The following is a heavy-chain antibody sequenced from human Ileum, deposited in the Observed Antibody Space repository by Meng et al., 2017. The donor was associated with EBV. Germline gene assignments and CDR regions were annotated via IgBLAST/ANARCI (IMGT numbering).Heavy chain of an antibody. CDR3: AREVSNTSSWGSFDY. CDR2: IYHTGTT. Sequence: VQLQESGPGPVKPSGNLSVSCVVSGGSIRSTNWWHWVRQAPGKGLEWIGEIYHTGTTNYNPSLKSRVTMSLDQSKNQFSMKLTSVTAADTAVYFCAREVSNTSSWGSFDYWGQGALVTVSS. CDR1: GGSIRSTNW. J-gene: IGHJ4*02. D-gene: IGHD6-13*01. V-gene: IGHV4-4*02.